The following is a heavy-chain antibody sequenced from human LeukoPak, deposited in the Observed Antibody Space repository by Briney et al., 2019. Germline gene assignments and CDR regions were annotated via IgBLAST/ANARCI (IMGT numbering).Heavy chain of an antibody. CDR2: IYYSGST. J-gene: IGHJ5*01. CDR1: GDSISRGDYC. V-gene: IGHV4-30-2*03. Sequence: SQTLSLTCTVSGDSISRGDYCWNWIRQPPGKGLEWIASIYYSGSTYHNPSLKSRVTMSVDTSKNEFSLKMSSVTAADTAVYYCARLAGYWFDSWGQGTLVTVSS. CDR3: ARLAGYWFDS.